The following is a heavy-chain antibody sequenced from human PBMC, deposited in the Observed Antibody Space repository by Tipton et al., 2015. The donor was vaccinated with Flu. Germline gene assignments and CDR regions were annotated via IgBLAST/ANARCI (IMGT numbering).Heavy chain of an antibody. J-gene: IGHJ4*02. CDR2: NYYSGST. CDR3: GRAGAHGYTLVQDS. CDR1: GDSVSSGNYY. D-gene: IGHD5-24*01. V-gene: IGHV4-61*01. Sequence: GLVKPSETLSLTRTVSGDSVSSGNYYWTWIRKAPGKGLEWIGYNYYSGSTNYHPSLKSRVTISVDTSKNQFSLKLSSVTAADTAVYYCGRAGAHGYTLVQDSWGQGALVTVSS.